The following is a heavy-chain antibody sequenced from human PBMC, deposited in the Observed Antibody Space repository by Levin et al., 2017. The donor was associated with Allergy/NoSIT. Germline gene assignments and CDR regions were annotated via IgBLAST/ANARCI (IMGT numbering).Heavy chain of an antibody. J-gene: IGHJ4*02. CDR1: GYTFNSYG. V-gene: IGHV1-18*01. D-gene: IGHD3-10*01. Sequence: GESLKISCKTSGYTFNSYGLSWVRQAPGQGLEWMGWISGYSGDTKYAQKLQGRVTMTRDTSTSTAYMELRSLRSDDTAVYFCARDPSPSYFGSGRPPGDYWGQGTLVTVSS. CDR2: ISGYSGDT. CDR3: ARDPSPSYFGSGRPPGDY.